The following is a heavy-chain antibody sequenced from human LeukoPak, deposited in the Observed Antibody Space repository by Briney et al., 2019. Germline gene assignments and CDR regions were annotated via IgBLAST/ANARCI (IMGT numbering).Heavy chain of an antibody. CDR2: IIPIFGTA. CDR3: AGGPEGHCSSTSCYPTDY. Sequence: SVKVSCKASGGTFSSYAISWVRQAPGQGLEWMGGIIPIFGTANYAQKFQGRVTITADESTSTAYMELSSLRSEDTAVYYCAGGPEGHCSSTSCYPTDYWGQGTLVTVSS. CDR1: GGTFSSYA. D-gene: IGHD2-2*01. V-gene: IGHV1-69*13. J-gene: IGHJ4*02.